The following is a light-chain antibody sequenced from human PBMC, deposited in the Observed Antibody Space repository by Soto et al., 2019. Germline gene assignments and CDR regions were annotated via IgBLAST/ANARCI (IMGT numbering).Light chain of an antibody. CDR3: QQYDDYWT. CDR1: QGISSY. J-gene: IGKJ1*01. V-gene: IGKV1-9*01. Sequence: DIQLTQSPCFLSASVGDRVTITCRASQGISSYLAWYQQKPGKAPKLLIYAASTLQSGVPSRFSGSGSGTEFTLTISSLHPDDFATYYCQQYDDYWTFGQGTKVDIK. CDR2: AAS.